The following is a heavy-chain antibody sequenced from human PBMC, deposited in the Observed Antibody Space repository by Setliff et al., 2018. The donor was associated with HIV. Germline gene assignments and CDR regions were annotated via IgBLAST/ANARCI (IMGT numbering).Heavy chain of an antibody. D-gene: IGHD6-13*01. Sequence: GGSLRLSCAASGFTFSSFAMTWVRQAPGKGLEWVSVIYSGGSTYYADSVKGRFTISRDNSKSTLFLQMNTLRAEDTAVYYCATDQQYYYFDYWGQGTLVTVSS. CDR2: IYSGGST. CDR1: GFTFSSFA. CDR3: ATDQQYYYFDY. V-gene: IGHV3-66*01. J-gene: IGHJ4*02.